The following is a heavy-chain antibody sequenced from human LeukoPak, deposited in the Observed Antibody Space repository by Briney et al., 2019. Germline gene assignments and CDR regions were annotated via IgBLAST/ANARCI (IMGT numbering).Heavy chain of an antibody. J-gene: IGHJ4*02. V-gene: IGHV5-51*01. CDR3: ARRAAAGLGRYYFDY. CDR1: GFSFSSYW. Sequence: GESLKISCKGSGFSFSSYWIGWVRQMPGKGLEWMGIIYPGDSETRYSPSFQGQVTISADKSISTAYVQWNSLKASDTAMYYCARRAAAGLGRYYFDYWGQGTLVTVSS. CDR2: IYPGDSET. D-gene: IGHD6-13*01.